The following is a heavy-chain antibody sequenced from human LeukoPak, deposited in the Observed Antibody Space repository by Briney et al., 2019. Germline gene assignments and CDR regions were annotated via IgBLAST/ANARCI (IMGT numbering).Heavy chain of an antibody. CDR3: ARAKVVIQDFDY. V-gene: IGHV1-69*13. Sequence: SVKVSRKASGGTFSSYAISWVRQAPGQGLEWMGGIIPIFGTANYAQKFQGRVTITADESTSTAYRELSSLRSEDTAVYYCARAKVVIQDFDYWGQGTLVTVSS. CDR2: IIPIFGTA. D-gene: IGHD3-22*01. CDR1: GGTFSSYA. J-gene: IGHJ4*02.